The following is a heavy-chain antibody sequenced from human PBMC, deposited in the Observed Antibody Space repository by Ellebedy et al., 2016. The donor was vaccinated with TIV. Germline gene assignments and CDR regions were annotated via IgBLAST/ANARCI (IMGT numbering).Heavy chain of an antibody. CDR3: ARVVNWFDP. Sequence: MPSETLSLTCTVSGGSISSSSYYWGWIRPPPGKGLEWIGSIYYSGSTYYNPSLKSRVTISVDTSKNQFSLKLSSVTAADTAVYYCARVVNWFDPWGQGTLVTVSS. CDR1: GGSISSSSYY. V-gene: IGHV4-39*07. J-gene: IGHJ5*02. CDR2: IYYSGST. D-gene: IGHD2-15*01.